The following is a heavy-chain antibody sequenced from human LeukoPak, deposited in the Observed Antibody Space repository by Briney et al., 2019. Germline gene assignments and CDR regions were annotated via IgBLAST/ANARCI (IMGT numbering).Heavy chain of an antibody. CDR2: IYYSGST. J-gene: IGHJ4*02. D-gene: IGHD3-22*01. Sequence: SETLSLTCTVSGGSISSGGYYLSWIRQHPGKGLEWIVYIYYSGSTYYNPSLKSRVTISVDTSKNQFSLKLSSVTAADTAVYYCAREYYDSSGTIFDYWGQGALVTVSS. V-gene: IGHV4-31*03. CDR3: AREYYDSSGTIFDY. CDR1: GGSISSGGYY.